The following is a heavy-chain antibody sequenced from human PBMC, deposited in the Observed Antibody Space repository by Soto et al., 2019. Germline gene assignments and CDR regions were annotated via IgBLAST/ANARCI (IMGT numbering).Heavy chain of an antibody. CDR1: DASVWSDSYF. V-gene: IGHV4-61*01. CDR3: ARIVVGVTVDL. Sequence: SDTLSLTCTVSDASVWSDSYFWTWIRQPPGKGLEWIAYISHTGDTNYNPSLKSRVTISIDTSRNQFSLTVTSVTAADTAVYFCARIVVGVTVDLWGQGSLVTVSS. J-gene: IGHJ4*02. CDR2: ISHTGDT. D-gene: IGHD1-26*01.